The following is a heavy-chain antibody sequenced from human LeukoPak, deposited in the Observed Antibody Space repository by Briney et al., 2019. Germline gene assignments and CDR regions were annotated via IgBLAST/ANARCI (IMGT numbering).Heavy chain of an antibody. CDR2: INNKNGVT. D-gene: IGHD6-25*01. CDR3: ARSSGKSRFDY. Sequence: ASVKVSFKASGYTFTGYYTHWVRQAPGQGLEWMGWINNKNGVTNYAQKFQGRVTMTRDSSISTAYMELNGLRSDDTAVYYCARSSGKSRFDYWGQGTLVTVSS. J-gene: IGHJ4*02. V-gene: IGHV1-2*02. CDR1: GYTFTGYY.